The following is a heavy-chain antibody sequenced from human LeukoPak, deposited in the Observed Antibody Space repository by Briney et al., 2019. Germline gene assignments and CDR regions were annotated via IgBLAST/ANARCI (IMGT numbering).Heavy chain of an antibody. CDR1: GGTFSSYA. V-gene: IGHV1-69*15. CDR3: ARSTDMGGGIPPKDFDY. Sequence: SVKVSCKASGGTFSSYAISWVRQAPGRGLEWMGRIIPIFGTANYAQKFQGRVTITADESTSTAYMELSSLRSEDTAVYYCARSTDMGGGIPPKDFDYWGQGTLVTVSS. D-gene: IGHD1-26*01. CDR2: IIPIFGTA. J-gene: IGHJ4*02.